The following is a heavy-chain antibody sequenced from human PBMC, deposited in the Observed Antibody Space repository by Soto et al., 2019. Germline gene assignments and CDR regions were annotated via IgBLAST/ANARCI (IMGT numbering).Heavy chain of an antibody. V-gene: IGHV3-23*01. CDR1: EFTFSNYA. CDR2: ISYGGGTT. D-gene: IGHD3-22*01. Sequence: EVQLLESGGGLVQPGGSLRLSCAASEFTFSNYAMSWVRQAPGKGLEWVSAISYGGGTTYYADSVKGRFTISRDNSKNTLYLQMNSLTADDTAVYYCAKTPGYYYDSAGDHFYGWSQGTLVTVSS. J-gene: IGHJ4*02. CDR3: AKTPGYYYDSAGDHFYG.